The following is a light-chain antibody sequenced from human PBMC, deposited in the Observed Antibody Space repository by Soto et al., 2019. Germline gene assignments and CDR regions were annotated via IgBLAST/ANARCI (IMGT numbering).Light chain of an antibody. V-gene: IGKV1-5*01. CDR1: QSISSW. CDR3: QQYNSHRT. CDR2: DAS. Sequence: DIRMTQSPSSLSASVGDGVTITWRASQSISSWLAWYQQKPGKAPKLLIYDASSLESGVPSRFSGSESGTEFTLTISSLQPDDSATYYCQQYNSHRTFGQGTKVDI. J-gene: IGKJ1*01.